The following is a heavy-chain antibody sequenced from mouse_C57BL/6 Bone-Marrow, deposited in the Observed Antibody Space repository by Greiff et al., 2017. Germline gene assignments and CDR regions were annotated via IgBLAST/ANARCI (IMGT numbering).Heavy chain of an antibody. CDR3: ARCGTTVVPYYFDY. Sequence: VQLQQPGPELVKPGASVKIPCKASGYTFTDYNMDWVKQSHGKSLEWIGDINPNNGGTIYNQKFKGKATLTVDKSSSTAYMELRSLTSEDTAVDYCARCGTTVVPYYFDYWGQGTTLTVSS. D-gene: IGHD1-1*01. V-gene: IGHV1-18*01. CDR1: GYTFTDYN. CDR2: INPNNGGT. J-gene: IGHJ2*01.